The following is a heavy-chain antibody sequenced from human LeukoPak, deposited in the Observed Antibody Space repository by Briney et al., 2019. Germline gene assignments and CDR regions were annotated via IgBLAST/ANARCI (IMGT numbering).Heavy chain of an antibody. V-gene: IGHV4-39*01. CDR3: ARRGLYGSSPFDP. D-gene: IGHD2-2*01. CDR2: IYYSGTT. CDR1: GGSISNSYYF. Sequence: SETLSLTCTVSGGSISNSYYFWGWIRQPPGKGLEWLAIIYYSGTTYYNPSLKSRLTISIDTSENQFSLNLRSVTAADTAVYYCARRGLYGSSPFDPWGQGTLVTVSS. J-gene: IGHJ5*02.